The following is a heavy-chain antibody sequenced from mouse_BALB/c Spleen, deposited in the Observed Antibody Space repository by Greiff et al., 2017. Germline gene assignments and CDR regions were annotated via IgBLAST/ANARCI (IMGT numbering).Heavy chain of an antibody. D-gene: IGHD2-4*01. CDR2: INPSSGYT. Sequence: QVQLQQSAAELARPGASVKMSCKASGYTFTSYRMHWVKQRPGQGLEWIGYINPSSGYTEYNQKFKDKTTLPADKSSSTAYMQLSSLTSEDSAVYYCARGGFYDYDTPYAMDYWGQGTSVTVSS. V-gene: IGHV1-4*02. CDR3: ARGGFYDYDTPYAMDY. J-gene: IGHJ4*01. CDR1: GYTFTSYR.